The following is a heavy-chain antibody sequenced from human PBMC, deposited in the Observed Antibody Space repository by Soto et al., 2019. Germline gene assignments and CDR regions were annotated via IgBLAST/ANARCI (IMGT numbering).Heavy chain of an antibody. Sequence: ASVKVSCKASGYTFYTYVINWVRQAPGQGLEWMGWISTNNGKTNYAQNFQDRVSMTTDTSTRTAYMELRSLRSDDTAVYYCEGDRSPYDNSPFDPWGQGTLVTVPS. CDR1: GYTFYTYV. D-gene: IGHD3-22*01. V-gene: IGHV1-18*01. CDR2: ISTNNGKT. J-gene: IGHJ5*02. CDR3: EGDRSPYDNSPFDP.